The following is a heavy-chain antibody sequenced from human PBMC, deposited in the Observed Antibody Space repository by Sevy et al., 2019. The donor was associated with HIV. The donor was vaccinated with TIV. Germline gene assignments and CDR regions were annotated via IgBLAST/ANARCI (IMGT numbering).Heavy chain of an antibody. J-gene: IGHJ1*01. CDR2: VKSKTDGGTT. CDR3: TTGGSLFQH. V-gene: IGHV3-15*01. D-gene: IGHD3-16*01. Sequence: WGSLRLSCAASGFTFSNAWMSWVRQAPGKGLEWVGHVKSKTDGGTTDYPAPVRGRFTISRDYSKNTLYLQMNSLKTEDTAVYYCTTGGSLFQHWGQGTLVTVSS. CDR1: GFTFSNAW.